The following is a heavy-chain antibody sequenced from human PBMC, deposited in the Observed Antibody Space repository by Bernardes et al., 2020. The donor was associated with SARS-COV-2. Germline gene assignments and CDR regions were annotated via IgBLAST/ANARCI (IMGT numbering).Heavy chain of an antibody. CDR2: IYYSGST. CDR1: GGPISSSRYY. Sequence: SEPLSLTCTVSGGPISSSRYYWGWILQPLGKGLEWIGSIYYSGSTYYNPSLKSRVTISVDTSKNQFSLKLSSVTAADTAVYYCASSVYGDYVLYYFDYCGQGTLVTVSS. V-gene: IGHV4-39*01. CDR3: ASSVYGDYVLYYFDY. J-gene: IGHJ4*02. D-gene: IGHD4-17*01.